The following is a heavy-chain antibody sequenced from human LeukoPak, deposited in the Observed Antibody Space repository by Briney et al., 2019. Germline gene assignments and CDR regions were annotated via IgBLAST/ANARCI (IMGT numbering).Heavy chain of an antibody. Sequence: GGSLRLSCAVSEFSVSGNYMNWVRQAPGKGLEWVSVIYSGGATYYADSVRGRFTISRDNSKNMVSLQMTSLGAEDTAVYYCARGRFSGPDDYWGQGTLVTVSS. CDR2: IYSGGAT. J-gene: IGHJ4*02. CDR3: ARGRFSGPDDY. D-gene: IGHD6-19*01. CDR1: EFSVSGNY. V-gene: IGHV3-53*01.